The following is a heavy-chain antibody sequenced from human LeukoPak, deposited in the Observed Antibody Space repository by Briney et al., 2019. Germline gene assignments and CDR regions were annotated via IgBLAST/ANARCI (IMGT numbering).Heavy chain of an antibody. D-gene: IGHD6-6*01. CDR1: GFTFSRYP. J-gene: IGHJ5*02. V-gene: IGHV3-64*01. CDR2: ITSDGGRT. Sequence: GGSLRLSCAASGFTFSRYPMHWVRQAPGERLEYVSAITSDGGRTFYANSVKGRFTISRDNSRSTLYLHMDSLRAEDTAVYYCAREYSSSYWFDPWGQGTLVTVSS. CDR3: AREYSSSYWFDP.